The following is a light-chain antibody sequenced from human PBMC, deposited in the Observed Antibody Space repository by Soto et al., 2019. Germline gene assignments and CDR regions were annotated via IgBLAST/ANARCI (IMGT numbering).Light chain of an antibody. CDR3: SSYTITSSPV. J-gene: IGLJ1*01. Sequence: QSALTQPASVSGCPGQSITISCTGTSSDVGGYDFVSWYRQYPGQAPKILIYEVTHRPSGVPDRFSGSKSGNTASLTISGLQADDEADYYCSSYTITSSPVFGPGTKVTVL. CDR1: SSDVGGYDF. V-gene: IGLV2-14*01. CDR2: EVT.